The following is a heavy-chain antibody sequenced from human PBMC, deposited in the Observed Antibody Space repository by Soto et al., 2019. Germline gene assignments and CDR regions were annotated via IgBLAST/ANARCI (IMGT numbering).Heavy chain of an antibody. V-gene: IGHV4-4*02. CDR2: IFQSGST. Sequence: SETLSLTCGVSGGTIRSPDWWTWVRQPPGKGLEWIGEIFQSGSTNYTPSLESRVTISVDKSKNQFSLTLTSVTAADTAVYFCARGRGRYSSGWSWFDPWGQGILVTAPQ. CDR1: GGTIRSPDW. CDR3: ARGRGRYSSGWSWFDP. J-gene: IGHJ5*02. D-gene: IGHD6-19*01.